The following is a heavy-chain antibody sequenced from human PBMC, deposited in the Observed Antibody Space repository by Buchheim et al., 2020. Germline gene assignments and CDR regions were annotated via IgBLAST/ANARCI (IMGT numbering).Heavy chain of an antibody. CDR2: IHYSGST. CDR3: RGVRGVIIAFEADY. Sequence: QVQLQESGPGLVKPSQTLSLTCTVSGGSISSGAYYWSWIRQHPGKGLEWIGYIHYSGSTYYNPSLKSRITISVDTSKNQFSLKLSSVTAADTAVYYCRGVRGVIIAFEADYWGQGTL. V-gene: IGHV4-31*03. CDR1: GGSISSGAYY. D-gene: IGHD3-10*01. J-gene: IGHJ4*02.